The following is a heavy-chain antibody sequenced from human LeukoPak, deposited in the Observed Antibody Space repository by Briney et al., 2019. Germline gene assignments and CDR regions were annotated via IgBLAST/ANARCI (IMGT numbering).Heavy chain of an antibody. J-gene: IGHJ4*02. Sequence: SETLSLTCTVSGGSISSYYWSWIRQPPGKGLEWIGYIYYSGSTNYNPSLKSRVTISVDTSKNQFSLKLSSVTAADTAVYYCAREPEGSYYGGAFDYWGQGTLVTVSS. CDR2: IYYSGST. D-gene: IGHD3-10*01. CDR3: AREPEGSYYGGAFDY. V-gene: IGHV4-59*01. CDR1: GGSISSYY.